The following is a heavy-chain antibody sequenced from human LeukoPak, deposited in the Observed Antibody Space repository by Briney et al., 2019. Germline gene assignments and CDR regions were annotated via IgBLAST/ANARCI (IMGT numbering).Heavy chain of an antibody. CDR2: INPNGGGT. J-gene: IGHJ4*02. D-gene: IGHD6-13*01. CDR3: ARDLWQQLASNLYYFDY. V-gene: IGHV1-2*02. CDR1: GYTFTGYY. Sequence: ASVKVSCKASGYTFTGYYMHWVRQAPGQGLEWMGWINPNGGGTNYAQKLQGRVTMTTDTSTSTAYMELRSLRSDDTAVYYCARDLWQQLASNLYYFDYWGQGTLVTVSS.